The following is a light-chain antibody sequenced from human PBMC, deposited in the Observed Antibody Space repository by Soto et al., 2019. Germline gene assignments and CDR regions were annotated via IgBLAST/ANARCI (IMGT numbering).Light chain of an antibody. CDR3: QQYETYSPT. CDR1: QSISNW. J-gene: IGKJ1*01. CDR2: DAS. Sequence: DIQMTQSPSTLSASVGDRVTITCRASQSISNWLAWYQQKPGKAPKLLIYDASTLESGVPARFSGSGSGTEFTLTINSLQSDDFATYYCQQYETYSPTFGQGTKVDIK. V-gene: IGKV1-5*01.